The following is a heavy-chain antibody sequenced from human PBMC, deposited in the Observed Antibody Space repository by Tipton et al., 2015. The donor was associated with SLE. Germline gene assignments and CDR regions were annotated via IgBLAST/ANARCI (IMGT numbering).Heavy chain of an antibody. CDR1: GDSITRSSFY. CDR2: IYYSGTAH. D-gene: IGHD2-15*01. Sequence: TLSLTCTVSGDSITRSSFYWGWIRQPPGKGLEWIGSIYYSGTAHYENPSLKSRVTISIDTSRTQFSLKVTSVTAADTAVYYCARRPANNSQFDYWGQGMLVTVSS. CDR3: ARRPANNSQFDY. V-gene: IGHV4-39*07. J-gene: IGHJ4*02.